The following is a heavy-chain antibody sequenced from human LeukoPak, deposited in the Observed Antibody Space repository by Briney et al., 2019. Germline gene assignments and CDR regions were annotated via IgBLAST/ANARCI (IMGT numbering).Heavy chain of an antibody. V-gene: IGHV6-1*01. CDR2: TYYRSKWYN. D-gene: IGHD6-13*01. J-gene: IGHJ4*02. CDR3: TRNYGSSLLDT. CDR1: GDSVSSDSAS. Sequence: SRTLSLTCAISGDSVSSDSASWNWLRQSPSRGLEWLGRTYYRSKWYNDYAVSLKSRININPDTSKNHFSLQLNSVTPEDTAVYYCTRNYGSSLLDTWGQGTLVTVSS.